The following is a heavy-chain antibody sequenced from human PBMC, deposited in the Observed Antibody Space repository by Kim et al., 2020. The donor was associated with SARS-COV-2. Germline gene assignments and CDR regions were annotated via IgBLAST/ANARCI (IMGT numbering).Heavy chain of an antibody. V-gene: IGHV1-18*01. CDR2: ISAYNGNT. CDR1: GYTFTSYG. CDR3: ARDLGTGYSSSWYGSLDSYGMDV. Sequence: ASVKVSCKASGYTFTSYGISWVRQAPGQGLEWMGWISAYNGNTNYAQKLQGRVTMTTDTSTSTAYMELRSLRSDDTAVYYCARDLGTGYSSSWYGSLDSYGMDVWGQGTTVTVSS. J-gene: IGHJ6*02. D-gene: IGHD6-13*01.